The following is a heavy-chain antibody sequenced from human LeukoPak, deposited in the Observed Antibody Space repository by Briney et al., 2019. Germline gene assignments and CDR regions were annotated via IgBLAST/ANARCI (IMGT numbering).Heavy chain of an antibody. CDR2: IKQDGSEK. V-gene: IGHV3-7*01. CDR1: GFTFSSYW. D-gene: IGHD2-2*02. J-gene: IGHJ4*02. CDR3: ASGCSSTSCYRKGAFDY. Sequence: GGSLRLSCAASGFTFSSYWMGWVRQAPGKGLEWVANIKQDGSEKYYVDSVKGRFTISRDNAKNSLYLQMNSLRAEDTAVYYCASGCSSTSCYRKGAFDYWGQGTLVTVSS.